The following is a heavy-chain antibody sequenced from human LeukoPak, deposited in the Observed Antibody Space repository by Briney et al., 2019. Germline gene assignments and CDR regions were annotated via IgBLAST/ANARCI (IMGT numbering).Heavy chain of an antibody. V-gene: IGHV1-2*02. CDR3: ARVYGDPRSAFDI. J-gene: IGHJ3*02. Sequence: ASVKVSCKASGYTFTSYYMHWVRQAPGQGLEWMGWINPNSGGTNYAQKFQGRVTMTRDTSISTAYMELSRLRSDDTAVYYCARVYGDPRSAFDIWGQGTMVTVSS. CDR2: INPNSGGT. D-gene: IGHD4-17*01. CDR1: GYTFTSYY.